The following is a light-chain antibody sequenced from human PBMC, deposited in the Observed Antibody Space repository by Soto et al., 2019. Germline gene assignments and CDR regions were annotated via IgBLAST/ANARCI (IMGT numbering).Light chain of an antibody. CDR1: QAVRDSY. J-gene: IGKJ1*01. V-gene: IGKV3-20*01. CDR3: QQYGSSPGT. Sequence: IVLTQSPGTLSLSPGERATLSCRASQAVRDSYFAWYQQKPGQAPSLLIYDISTRTTGIPDRFSGSGSGTDFALTISRLEPEDGAVYFCQQYGSSPGTFGQGAKVEIK. CDR2: DIS.